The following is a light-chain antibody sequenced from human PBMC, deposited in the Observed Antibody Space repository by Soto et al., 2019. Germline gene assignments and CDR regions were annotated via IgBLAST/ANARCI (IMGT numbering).Light chain of an antibody. CDR2: GAS. CDR1: QGIRTD. Sequence: AIQMTQSPSSLSASVGDRVTITCRASQGIRTDLGWYQQKPGKAPNLLIYGASTLQSGVPSRFSGSGSGTDFTLTISSLQPEDFATYYCLQDNNYPLTFGGGTKVEIK. V-gene: IGKV1-6*01. J-gene: IGKJ4*01. CDR3: LQDNNYPLT.